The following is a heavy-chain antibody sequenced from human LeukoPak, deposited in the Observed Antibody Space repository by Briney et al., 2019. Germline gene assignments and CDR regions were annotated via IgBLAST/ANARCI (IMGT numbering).Heavy chain of an antibody. CDR1: GGSISSGGYY. Sequence: SQTLSLTCTVSGGSISSGGYYWSWIRQHPGKGLEWIGYIYYSGSTYCNPSLKSRVTISVDTSKNQFSLKLSSVTAADTAVYYCARDSASNWFDPWGQGTLVTVSS. CDR3: ARDSASNWFDP. V-gene: IGHV4-31*03. CDR2: IYYSGST. J-gene: IGHJ5*02.